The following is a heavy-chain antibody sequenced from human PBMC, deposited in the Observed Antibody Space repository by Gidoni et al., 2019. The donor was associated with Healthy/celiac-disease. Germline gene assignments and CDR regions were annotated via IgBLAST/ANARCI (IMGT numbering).Heavy chain of an antibody. CDR2: ISSSGSTI. CDR3: ARCRSWLGPFDY. Sequence: EVQLVESGGGLVQPGGSLRLSCAASGFTFSSYEMNWVRQAPGKGLEWVSYISSSGSTIYYADSVKGRFTISRDNAKNSLYLQMNSLRAEDTAVYYCARCRSWLGPFDYWGQGTLVTVSS. J-gene: IGHJ4*02. V-gene: IGHV3-48*03. CDR1: GFTFSSYE. D-gene: IGHD6-19*01.